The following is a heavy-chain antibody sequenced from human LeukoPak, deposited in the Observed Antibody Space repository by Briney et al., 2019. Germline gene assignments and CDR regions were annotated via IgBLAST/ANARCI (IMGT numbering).Heavy chain of an antibody. Sequence: PGGSLRLSCAASGFTFDDYAMHWVRQAPGKGLEWVSLISWDGGSTYYADSVKGRFTISRDNSKNSLYLQMNSLRAEDTALYYCAKDGGWSQLYYYGMDVWGQGTTVTVSS. CDR3: AKDGGWSQLYYYGMDV. CDR1: GFTFDDYA. J-gene: IGHJ6*02. CDR2: ISWDGGST. V-gene: IGHV3-43D*03. D-gene: IGHD6-19*01.